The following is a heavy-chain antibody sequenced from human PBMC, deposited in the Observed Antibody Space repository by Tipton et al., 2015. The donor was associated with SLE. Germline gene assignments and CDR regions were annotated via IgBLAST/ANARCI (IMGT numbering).Heavy chain of an antibody. CDR1: GYTFTSYA. Sequence: QLVQSGAEVKKPGASVKVSCKASGYTFTSYAISWMRQAPGQGLEWMGWISTYNGNTNYAQKLQGRATMTTDTSTSTAYMELRSLRSDDTAVYYCASVLTLGTSLLTFDYWGQGTLVTVSS. V-gene: IGHV1-18*01. D-gene: IGHD7-27*01. J-gene: IGHJ4*02. CDR2: ISTYNGNT. CDR3: ASVLTLGTSLLTFDY.